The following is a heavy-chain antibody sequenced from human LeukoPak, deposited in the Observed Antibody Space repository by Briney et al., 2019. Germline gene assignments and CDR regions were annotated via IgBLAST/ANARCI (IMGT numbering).Heavy chain of an antibody. Sequence: GGSLRLSCAASGFTFSTYGMSWVRQAPGKGLEWVSAISGSGGGSTYYADSVKGRFTISRDNSKNTLYLQMNSLRAEDTAVYYCAKRYCTGTSCHLGPYYYYMDVWGKGTTVTISS. D-gene: IGHD2-2*01. CDR1: GFTFSTYG. V-gene: IGHV3-23*01. CDR2: ISGSGGGST. J-gene: IGHJ6*03. CDR3: AKRYCTGTSCHLGPYYYYMDV.